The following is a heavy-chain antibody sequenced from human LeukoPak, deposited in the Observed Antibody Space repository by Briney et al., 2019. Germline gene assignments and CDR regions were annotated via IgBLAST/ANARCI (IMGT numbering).Heavy chain of an antibody. J-gene: IGHJ6*02. Sequence: PGGSLRLSCAASGFTFSSYGMHWVRQAPGKGLEWVAVISYDGSNKYYADSVKGRFTISRDNSKNTLYLQMNSLRAEDTAVYYCAKNSPGLRYFDWLSFYYYYGMDVWGQGTTVTVSS. CDR2: ISYDGSNK. D-gene: IGHD3-9*01. CDR3: AKNSPGLRYFDWLSFYYYYGMDV. V-gene: IGHV3-30*18. CDR1: GFTFSSYG.